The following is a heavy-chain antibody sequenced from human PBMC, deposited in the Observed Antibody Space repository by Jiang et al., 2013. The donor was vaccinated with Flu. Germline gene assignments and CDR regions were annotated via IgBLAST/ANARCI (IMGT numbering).Heavy chain of an antibody. CDR2: FDPEDGET. Sequence: TELSMHWVRQAPGKGLEWMGGFDPEDGETIYAQKFQGRVTMTEDTSTDTAYMELSSLRSEDTAVYYCATVQVDTAMVFDPWGQGTLVTVSS. CDR3: ATVQVDTAMVFDP. CDR1: TELS. V-gene: IGHV1-24*01. D-gene: IGHD5-18*01. J-gene: IGHJ5*02.